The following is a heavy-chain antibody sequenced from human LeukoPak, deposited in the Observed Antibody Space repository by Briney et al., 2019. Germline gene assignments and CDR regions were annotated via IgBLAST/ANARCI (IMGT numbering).Heavy chain of an antibody. D-gene: IGHD3-16*02. J-gene: IGHJ4*02. V-gene: IGHV4-34*01. CDR3: ARSHDHLWGNYPDY. CDR1: VESFGGYY. CDR2: INHSGST. Sequence: SETLSLTCAVYVESFGGYYWSWIRQPPWKGLEWLGEINHSGSTNYNPSLKSRVTTSVDTSKNQFSLGLNSVTAADTAMYYCARSHDHLWGNYPDYWGQGTLVTVSS.